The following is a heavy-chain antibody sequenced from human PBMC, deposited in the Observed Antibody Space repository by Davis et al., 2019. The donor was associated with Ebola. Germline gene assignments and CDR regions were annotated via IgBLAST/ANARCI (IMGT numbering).Heavy chain of an antibody. CDR3: ARDLLEEAYSNYYYGMDV. J-gene: IGHJ6*02. CDR2: MNPNSGNT. Sequence: ASVKVSCKASGYTFTSYDINWVRQATGQGLEWMGWMNPNSGNTGYAQKFQGRVTMTRNTSISTAYMELSSLRSEDTAVYYCARDLLEEAYSNYYYGMDVWGQGTTVTVSS. CDR1: GYTFTSYD. D-gene: IGHD4-11*01. V-gene: IGHV1-8*01.